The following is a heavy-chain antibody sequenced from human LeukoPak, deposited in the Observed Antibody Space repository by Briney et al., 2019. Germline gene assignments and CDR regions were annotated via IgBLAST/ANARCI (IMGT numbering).Heavy chain of an antibody. D-gene: IGHD3-10*02. Sequence: RGSLRLSCAASGVTFSSYEMNWVRQAPGKGLEWVSYISSSGSTIYYADSVKGRFTISRDNAKNSLYLQMNSLRAEDTAVYYCAELGITMIGGVWGKGTTVTISS. V-gene: IGHV3-48*03. CDR2: ISSSGSTI. CDR1: GVTFSSYE. CDR3: AELGITMIGGV. J-gene: IGHJ6*04.